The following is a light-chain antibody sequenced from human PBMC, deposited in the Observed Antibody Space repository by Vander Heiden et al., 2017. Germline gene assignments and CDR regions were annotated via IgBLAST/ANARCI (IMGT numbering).Light chain of an antibody. V-gene: IGKV3-15*01. CDR2: AAS. CDR1: QSVRSD. Sequence: EIVMTQSPATLSVSPGERATLSCRASQSVRSDLAWYQQKHGQAPRLLIYAASTRATGLPARFSGSGSGTDFTLTISSLQSEDFAVYFCQQYSSWPLTFGPGTKVDMK. CDR3: QQYSSWPLT. J-gene: IGKJ3*01.